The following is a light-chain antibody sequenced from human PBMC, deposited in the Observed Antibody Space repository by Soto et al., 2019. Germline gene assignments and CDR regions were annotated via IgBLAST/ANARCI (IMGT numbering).Light chain of an antibody. Sequence: LAPGERTTLSCRTSQSVSSSHLAWYQQKPGQAPRLLIYGASNRATGIPDRFSGSGSGTDFTLTISRLEPEDFAVYYCQQYGSSGTFGQGTKVDI. CDR1: QSVSSSH. J-gene: IGKJ1*01. CDR2: GAS. V-gene: IGKV3-20*01. CDR3: QQYGSSGT.